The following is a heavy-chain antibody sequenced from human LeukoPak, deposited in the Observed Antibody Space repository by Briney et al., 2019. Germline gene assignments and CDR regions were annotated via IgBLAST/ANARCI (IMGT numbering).Heavy chain of an antibody. CDR3: AKDAQQLVRGDFDS. CDR2: ISGGGGST. Sequence: GGSLRLSCAASGFTFSSYAMSWVRQAPGKGLEWVSAISGGGGSTYYADSVKGRFSMSRDNSKNTLYLQVSSLRAEDTAVYYCAKDAQQLVRGDFDSWGQGTLATVSS. V-gene: IGHV3-23*01. CDR1: GFTFSSYA. J-gene: IGHJ4*02. D-gene: IGHD6-6*01.